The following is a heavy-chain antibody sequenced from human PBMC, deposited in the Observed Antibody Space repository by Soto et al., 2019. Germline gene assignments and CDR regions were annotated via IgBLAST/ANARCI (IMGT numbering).Heavy chain of an antibody. CDR2: TYYRSKWYN. Sequence: PXQTLSLTCAISGYSVSSNSAAWNLIRQSPSRGLEWLGRTYYRSKWYNDYAVSVKSRITINPDTSKNQFSLQLNSVTPEDTAVYYCARDPYYDFWSGYRPYYYYYGMDVWGQGTTVTVSS. J-gene: IGHJ6*02. D-gene: IGHD3-3*01. V-gene: IGHV6-1*01. CDR1: GYSVSSNSAA. CDR3: ARDPYYDFWSGYRPYYYYYGMDV.